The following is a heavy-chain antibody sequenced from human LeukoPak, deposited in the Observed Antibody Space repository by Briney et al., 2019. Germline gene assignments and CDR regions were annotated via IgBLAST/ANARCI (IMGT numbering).Heavy chain of an antibody. Sequence: PSETLSLTCTVSGGSISSYYWSWIRQPPGKGLEWIGYIYYSGSTNYNPSLKSRVTISVDTSKNQFSLKLSSVTAADTAVYYCARSPRRYEGFYYYGMDVWGQGTTVTGSS. J-gene: IGHJ6*02. CDR1: GGSISSYY. CDR2: IYYSGST. V-gene: IGHV4-59*01. CDR3: ARSPRRYEGFYYYGMDV. D-gene: IGHD1-1*01.